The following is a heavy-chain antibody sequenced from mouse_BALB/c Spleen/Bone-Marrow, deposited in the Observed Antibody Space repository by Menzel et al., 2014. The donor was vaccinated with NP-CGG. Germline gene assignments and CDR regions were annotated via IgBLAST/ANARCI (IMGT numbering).Heavy chain of an antibody. D-gene: IGHD1-1*01. V-gene: IGHV5-17*02. J-gene: IGHJ2*01. CDR3: ARSGSSSGYFDY. CDR1: GFTFSSFA. CDR2: ISSGSSTI. Sequence: EVMLVESGGGLVQPGGSRKLPCAASGFTFSSFAMHWVRQAPEKGLEWVAYISSGSSTIYYADTVMGRFTISRDNPKNTLFLQMTRLRSEDTAMYYCARSGSSSGYFDYWGQGTTLTVSS.